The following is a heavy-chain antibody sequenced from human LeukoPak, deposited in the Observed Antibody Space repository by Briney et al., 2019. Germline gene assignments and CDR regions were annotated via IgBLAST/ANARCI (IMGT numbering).Heavy chain of an antibody. CDR2: ISSSGSTI. CDR3: ARIAVAGTGAFDI. Sequence: GSLRLSCAASGFTFSSYEMNWVRQAPGKGLEWVSYISSSGSTIYYADSVKGRFTISRDNAKNSLYLQMNSLRAEGTAVYYCARIAVAGTGAFDIWGQGTMVTVSS. V-gene: IGHV3-48*03. J-gene: IGHJ3*02. D-gene: IGHD6-19*01. CDR1: GFTFSSYE.